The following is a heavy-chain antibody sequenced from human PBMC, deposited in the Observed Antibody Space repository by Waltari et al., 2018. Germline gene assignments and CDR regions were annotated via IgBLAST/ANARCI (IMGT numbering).Heavy chain of an antibody. D-gene: IGHD3-10*01. V-gene: IGHV1-69*12. Sequence: QVQLVQSGAEVKKPGSSVKVSCKASGGTFGSYAISWVRQAPGQGLEWRGGIIPMFGRTNYPQKFQDRVKITADESTSIAYMELSGLRFEDTAVYFCARGGGRGGSFSFHMDVWGKGTTVTISS. CDR2: IIPMFGRT. CDR3: ARGGGRGGSFSFHMDV. J-gene: IGHJ6*03. CDR1: GGTFGSYA.